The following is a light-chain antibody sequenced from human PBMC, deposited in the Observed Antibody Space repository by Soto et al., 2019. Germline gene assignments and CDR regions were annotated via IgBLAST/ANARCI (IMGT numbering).Light chain of an antibody. CDR3: SAYAGNNNPVI. J-gene: IGLJ2*01. CDR2: EVT. CDR1: SSDVGGHNF. V-gene: IGLV2-8*01. Sequence: QSALTQPPSASGSPGQSVTISCTGTSSDVGGHNFVSWYQQHPGKAPKFLIYEVTKRPSGVPDRFSGSKSGITASLTVSGLQPDDEAYYYCSAYAGNNNPVIFGGGTKLTVL.